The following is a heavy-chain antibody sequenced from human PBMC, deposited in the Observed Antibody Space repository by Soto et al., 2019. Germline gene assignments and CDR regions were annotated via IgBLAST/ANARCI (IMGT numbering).Heavy chain of an antibody. V-gene: IGHV5-51*01. J-gene: IGHJ4*02. CDR2: IYPGDSDT. CDR1: GYXFTSYL. Sequence: EXLKISCKSSGYXFTSYLLGWVSHMPGKGLEWMGIIYPGDSDTRYSPSFQCQVTISAYKSISTSYLQMNSLRAEDTAVYFFARSIAAAGTEYYWGQGTLGPVSS. CDR3: ARSIAAAGTEYY. D-gene: IGHD6-13*01.